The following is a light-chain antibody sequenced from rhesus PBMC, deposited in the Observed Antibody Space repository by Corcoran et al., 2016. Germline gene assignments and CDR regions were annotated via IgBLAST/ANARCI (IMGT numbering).Light chain of an antibody. CDR2: RAS. CDR3: QQGYSYPFT. J-gene: IGKJ3*01. V-gene: IGKV1S9*01. Sequence: DIQMTQSPSSLSASVGDRVTITCQASQSLSNYLTWYQQQPGKIPKLLIYRASSLQSGIPSRFSGSGSGTDFTLTISSLQPEDCATYYCQQGYSYPFTFGPGTKLDIK. CDR1: QSLSNY.